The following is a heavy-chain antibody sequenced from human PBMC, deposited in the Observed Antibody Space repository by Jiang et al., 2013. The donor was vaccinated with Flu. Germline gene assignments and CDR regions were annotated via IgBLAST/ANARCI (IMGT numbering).Heavy chain of an antibody. CDR2: IYHSGST. CDR3: ARIPYYYDSSPPSAYWYFDL. CDR1: GYSISSGYY. Sequence: GSGLVKPSETLSLTCAVSGYSISSGYYWGWIRQPPGKGLEWIGSIYHSGSTYYNPSLKSRVTISVDTSKNQFSLKLSSVTAADTAVYYCARIPYYYDSSPPSAYWYFDLWGRGHPGHCLL. D-gene: IGHD3-22*01. V-gene: IGHV4-38-2*01. J-gene: IGHJ2*01.